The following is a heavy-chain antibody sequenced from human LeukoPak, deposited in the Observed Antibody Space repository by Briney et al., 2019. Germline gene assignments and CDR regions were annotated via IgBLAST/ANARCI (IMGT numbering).Heavy chain of an antibody. CDR3: ARGQFRLSDYDSSAFDY. V-gene: IGHV3-30*04. J-gene: IGHJ4*02. CDR1: GFTINFYT. CDR2: ISYQGSNK. Sequence: PGGSLRLSCSASGFTINFYTMTWVRQAPGKGLEWVAVISYQGSNKYYADSVKGRFTISRDNSKNTLYLQMISLRAEDTAVYSCARGQFRLSDYDSSAFDYWGQGTLVTVSS. D-gene: IGHD3-22*01.